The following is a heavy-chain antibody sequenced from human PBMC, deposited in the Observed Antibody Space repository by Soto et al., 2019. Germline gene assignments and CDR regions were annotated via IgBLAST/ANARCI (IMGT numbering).Heavy chain of an antibody. Sequence: PSETLALTCAVYGGSFSGYYWSWIRQPPGKGLEWIGEINHSGSTNYNPSLKSRVTISVDTSKNQFSLQLSSVTAADTAVYYCASTNYHFDYWGKETLFTVSS. CDR2: INHSGST. J-gene: IGHJ4*02. D-gene: IGHD1-7*01. CDR3: ASTNYHFDY. V-gene: IGHV4-34*01. CDR1: GGSFSGYY.